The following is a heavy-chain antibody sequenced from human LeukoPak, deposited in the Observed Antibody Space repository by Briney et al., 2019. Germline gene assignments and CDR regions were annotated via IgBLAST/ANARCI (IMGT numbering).Heavy chain of an antibody. D-gene: IGHD3-10*01. Sequence: GASVKVSCKASGYTFAGYGISWVRQAPGQGLEWMGWISGYNGDTNYAQKLQGRVTMTTDTSTSTAYMELRSLRSDDTAVYYCARDFTSRSTFDIWGQGTMVTVSS. J-gene: IGHJ3*02. CDR3: ARDFTSRSTFDI. CDR2: ISGYNGDT. CDR1: GYTFAGYG. V-gene: IGHV1-18*01.